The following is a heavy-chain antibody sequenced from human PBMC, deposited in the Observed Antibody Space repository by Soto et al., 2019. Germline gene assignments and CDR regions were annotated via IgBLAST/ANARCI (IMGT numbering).Heavy chain of an antibody. CDR2: ISYDGSNK. CDR3: AKARYFEWLLSPRDYYYGMDA. D-gene: IGHD3-9*01. V-gene: IGHV3-30*18. Sequence: SIRLSCAASGFTFSSYGMQGVREAQGKGLEWVAVISYDGSNKYYADSVKGRFTISRDNSKNTLYLQMNSLRAEDTAVYYCAKARYFEWLLSPRDYYYGMDAWGQGT. J-gene: IGHJ6*02. CDR1: GFTFSSYG.